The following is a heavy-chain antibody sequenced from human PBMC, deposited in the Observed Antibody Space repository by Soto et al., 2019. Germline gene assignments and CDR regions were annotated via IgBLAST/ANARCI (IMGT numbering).Heavy chain of an antibody. D-gene: IGHD3-10*01. CDR3: ARDQTTYRITGAFDI. Sequence: GGSLRLSCAASGFTFSSYAMHWVRQAPGKGLEWVAVISYDGSNKYYADSVKGRFTISRDNSKNTLYLQMNSLRAEDTAVYYCARDQTTYRITGAFDIWGQGTMVTVSS. J-gene: IGHJ3*02. CDR2: ISYDGSNK. CDR1: GFTFSSYA. V-gene: IGHV3-30*04.